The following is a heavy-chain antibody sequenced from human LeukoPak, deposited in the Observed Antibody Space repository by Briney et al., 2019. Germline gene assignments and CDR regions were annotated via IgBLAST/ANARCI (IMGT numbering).Heavy chain of an antibody. V-gene: IGHV4-34*01. CDR1: GGSFSGYY. CDR3: ASGYYDSSGYYPYYYYYGMDV. J-gene: IGHJ6*02. Sequence: SETLSLTCAVYGGSFSGYYWSWIRQPPGKGLEWIGEINHSGSTNYNPSLKSRVTISVDTSKNQFSLKLSSVTAADTAVYYCASGYYDSSGYYPYYYYYGMDVWGQGTTVTVSS. CDR2: INHSGST. D-gene: IGHD3-22*01.